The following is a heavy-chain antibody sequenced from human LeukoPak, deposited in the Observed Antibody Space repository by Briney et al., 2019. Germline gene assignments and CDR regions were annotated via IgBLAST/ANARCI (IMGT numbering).Heavy chain of an antibody. CDR2: IKTDGGQI. Sequence: GGSLRLSCAASGLIFSDHWMTWVRQAPGKGLEGVATIKTDGGQIYYVDSVKGRFTISRDNAKNSLFLQMNSLRAEDTAIYFCLRGGGWEMDYWGQGTLATVSS. J-gene: IGHJ4*02. CDR1: GLIFSDHW. D-gene: IGHD1-26*01. V-gene: IGHV3-7*04. CDR3: LRGGGWEMDY.